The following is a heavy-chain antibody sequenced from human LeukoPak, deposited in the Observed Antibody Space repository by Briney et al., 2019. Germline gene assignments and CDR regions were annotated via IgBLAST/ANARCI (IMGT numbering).Heavy chain of an antibody. CDR2: INHSGST. CDR3: ARRSRKQQMTTVTTYHSFLDY. J-gene: IGHJ4*02. D-gene: IGHD4-17*01. V-gene: IGHV4-34*01. CDR1: GGSFSGYY. Sequence: PSETLSLTCAVYGGSFSGYYWSWIRQPPGKGLEWIGEINHSGSTNYNPSLKSRVTISVDTSKNQFSLKLSSVTAADTAVYYCARRSRKQQMTTVTTYHSFLDYWGQGTLVTVSS.